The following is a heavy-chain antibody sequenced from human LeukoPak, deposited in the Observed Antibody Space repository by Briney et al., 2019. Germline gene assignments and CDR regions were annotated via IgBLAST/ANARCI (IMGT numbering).Heavy chain of an antibody. Sequence: PSETLSLTCAVYGGSFSGYYWIWIRQSPGKGLEWIGEINHSGSTNYNPSLKSRVTISVDTSKNQFSLKLSSVTAADTAVYYCARGSSSLRHYFDYWGQGTLVTVSS. D-gene: IGHD6-13*01. V-gene: IGHV4-34*01. CDR3: ARGSSSLRHYFDY. CDR1: GGSFSGYY. J-gene: IGHJ4*02. CDR2: INHSGST.